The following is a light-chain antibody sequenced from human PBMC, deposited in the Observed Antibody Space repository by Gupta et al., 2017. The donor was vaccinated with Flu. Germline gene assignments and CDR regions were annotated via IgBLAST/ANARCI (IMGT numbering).Light chain of an antibody. CDR1: QSVSSN. CDR2: GAS. CDR3: KQYNNWPPG. V-gene: IGKV3-15*01. Sequence: EIVMTQSPATLSVSPGERATLSCRASQSVSSNLAWYQQKPGQAPRLLIYGASTMATGIPARFSCSGSGTEFTLNISSLQSEDFAVYSCKQYNNWPPGFGPGTKVDIK. J-gene: IGKJ3*01.